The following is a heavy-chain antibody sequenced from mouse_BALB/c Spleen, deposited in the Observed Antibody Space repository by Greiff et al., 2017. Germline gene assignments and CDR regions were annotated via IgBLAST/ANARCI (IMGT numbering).Heavy chain of an antibody. D-gene: IGHD1-1*01. V-gene: IGHV5-17*02. J-gene: IGHJ4*01. CDR3: ARDYYYGSSYAMDY. Sequence: VQLQQSGGGLVQPGGSRKLSCAASGFTFSSFGMHWVRQAPEKGLEWVAYISSGSSTIYYADTVKGRFTISRDNPKNTLFLQMTSLRSEDTAMYYCARDYYYGSSYAMDYWGQGTSVTVSS. CDR2: ISSGSSTI. CDR1: GFTFSSFG.